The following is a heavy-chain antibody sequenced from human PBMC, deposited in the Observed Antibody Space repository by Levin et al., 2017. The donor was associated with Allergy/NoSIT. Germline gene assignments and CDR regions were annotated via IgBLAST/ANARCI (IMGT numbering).Heavy chain of an antibody. CDR3: ARDEMVHEIRYYYGMDV. Sequence: PSETLSLTCTVSGGSISTSSYYWGWIRQPPGKGLEWIGNIYHSGSTYYTPSLRSRVTISVDTSKNQFSLRVNSVTAADTAVYYCARDEMVHEIRYYYGMDVWGQGTTVTVSS. V-gene: IGHV4-39*07. CDR2: IYHSGST. D-gene: IGHD2-8*01. J-gene: IGHJ6*02. CDR1: GGSISTSSYY.